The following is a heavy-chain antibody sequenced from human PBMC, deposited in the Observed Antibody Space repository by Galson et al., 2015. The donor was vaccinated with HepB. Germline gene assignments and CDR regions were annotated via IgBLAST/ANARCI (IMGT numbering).Heavy chain of an antibody. J-gene: IGHJ4*02. CDR1: GYTLTSYG. D-gene: IGHD3-3*01. CDR2: ISAYNGNT. CDR3: ARDRPYDFWTGYYVNPFDY. V-gene: IGHV1-18*01. Sequence: SVKVSCKASGYTLTSYGISWVRQAPGQGLEWMGWISAYNGNTNYAQKFQGRVTMTTDTSTSTAYMELRSLRSDDTAVYYCARDRPYDFWTGYYVNPFDYWGQGTPVTVSS.